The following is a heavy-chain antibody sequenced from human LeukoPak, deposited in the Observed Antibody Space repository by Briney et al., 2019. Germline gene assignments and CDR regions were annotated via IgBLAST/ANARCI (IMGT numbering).Heavy chain of an antibody. CDR1: GLSFRSAW. CDR3: TTRGYCSGAGCYSDY. Sequence: GGSLRLSCGASGLSFRSAWMNWVRKAPGKGLEWVGRIRSKADNGTAEYAALVKGRFTISRDDSKKMLYLQMNSLEVNDTAVYYCTTRGYCSGAGCYSDYWGQGTLVTVSS. J-gene: IGHJ4*02. CDR2: IRSKADNGTA. V-gene: IGHV3-15*07. D-gene: IGHD2-2*02.